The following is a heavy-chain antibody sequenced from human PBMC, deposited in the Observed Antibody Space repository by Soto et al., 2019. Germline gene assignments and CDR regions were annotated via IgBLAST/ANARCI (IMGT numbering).Heavy chain of an antibody. D-gene: IGHD3-22*01. CDR3: ARGDATKIVVTTYYAMDV. CDR1: GGSLSNYG. CDR2: IIPVFGTP. V-gene: IGHV1-69*12. Sequence: QVQLVQSGAEVKKPGSSVKVSCKASGGSLSNYGISLVRQAPGQGLEWMGAIIPVFGTPNYAQKFQDRVTITADESTTTVYMEVRSLTSEDTAVYYCARGDATKIVVTTYYAMDVWGPGTTVTVSS. J-gene: IGHJ6*02.